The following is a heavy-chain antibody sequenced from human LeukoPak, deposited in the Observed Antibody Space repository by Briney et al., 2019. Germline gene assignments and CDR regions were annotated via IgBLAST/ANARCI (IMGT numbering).Heavy chain of an antibody. CDR1: GFTCSDYY. CDR3: AKGSGYHDAFDI. V-gene: IGHV3-11*01. Sequence: GGSLRLSCAASGFTCSDYYMSWIRQAPGKGLQWISYISSSGATTYYADSVKGRFAISRDNTKNSLYLQMNSLRAEDMALYYCAKGSGYHDAFDIWGQGTMVTVSS. D-gene: IGHD3-3*01. J-gene: IGHJ3*02. CDR2: ISSSGATT.